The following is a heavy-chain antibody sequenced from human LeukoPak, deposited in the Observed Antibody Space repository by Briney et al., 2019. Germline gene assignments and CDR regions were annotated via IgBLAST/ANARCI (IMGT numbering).Heavy chain of an antibody. J-gene: IGHJ4*02. CDR3: AKAAGFYGYFDY. V-gene: IGHV4-34*01. CDR1: GGSFSGYY. D-gene: IGHD2/OR15-2a*01. CDR2: INHSGST. Sequence: SETLSLTCAVYGGSFSGYYWSWIRQPPGKGLEWIGEINHSGSTNYNPSLKSRVTISVDTSKNQFSLKLSSVTAADTSVYYCAKAAGFYGYFDYWGQGTLVTVSS.